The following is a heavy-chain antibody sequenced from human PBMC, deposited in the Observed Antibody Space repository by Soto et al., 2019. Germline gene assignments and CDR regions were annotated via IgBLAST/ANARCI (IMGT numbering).Heavy chain of an antibody. V-gene: IGHV1-18*04. Sequence: QVQLVQSGAEVKKPGASVKVPCKASGYTFTSYGISWVRQAPGQGLEWMGWISAYNGNTNYAQKLQGRVTMTTDTATSTAYMELRSLRSDDTAVYYCARSPYYDILTGYPNYYGMDVWGQGTTVTVSS. CDR1: GYTFTSYG. D-gene: IGHD3-9*01. CDR3: ARSPYYDILTGYPNYYGMDV. J-gene: IGHJ6*02. CDR2: ISAYNGNT.